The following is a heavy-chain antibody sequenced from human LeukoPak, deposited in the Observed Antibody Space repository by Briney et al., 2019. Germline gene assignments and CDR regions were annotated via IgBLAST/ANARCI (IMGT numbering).Heavy chain of an antibody. V-gene: IGHV4-39*01. CDR1: SDSISSTSYY. CDR3: ARLGLSGREGCRSFDD. J-gene: IGHJ4*02. Sequence: PSETLSLTCTVSSDSISSTSYYWGWIRQPPGKGLEWVGGVYYSGSTYYNPSLKSRVTVSVDKSKDQFSLKLSSVTATDTAVYYCARLGLSGREGCRSFDDWGQGTLVTVSS. D-gene: IGHD5-24*01. CDR2: VYYSGST.